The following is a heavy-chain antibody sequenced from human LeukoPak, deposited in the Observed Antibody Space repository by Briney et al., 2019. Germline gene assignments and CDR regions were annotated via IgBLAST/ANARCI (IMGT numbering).Heavy chain of an antibody. J-gene: IGHJ6*02. CDR1: GFTFSSYG. CDR2: ISYDGSNK. V-gene: IGHV3-30*18. D-gene: IGHD3-3*01. CDR3: AKGRNYDFWSGYHRGSYYYYGMDV. Sequence: PGGSLSLSCAASGFTFSSYGMHWVRPAPGKGLEWVSVISYDGSNKYYADSVKGRFTISRDNSKNTLYLQMNSLRAEDTAVYYCAKGRNYDFWSGYHRGSYYYYGMDVWGQGTTVTVSS.